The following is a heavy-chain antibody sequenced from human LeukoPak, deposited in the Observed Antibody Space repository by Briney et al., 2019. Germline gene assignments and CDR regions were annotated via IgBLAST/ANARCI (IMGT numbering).Heavy chain of an antibody. J-gene: IGHJ4*02. CDR1: GGSISCGDYY. D-gene: IGHD3-22*01. CDR3: ARALRDSSGIDY. CDR2: IYYSGST. V-gene: IGHV4-30-4*01. Sequence: PSETLSLTCTVSGGSISCGDYYWSWLRQPPGKGLECIGNIYYSGSTYYNPSLKSRVTISLDTSRNQFSLKLSSVTAADTAVYYCARALRDSSGIDYWGQGTLVTVSS.